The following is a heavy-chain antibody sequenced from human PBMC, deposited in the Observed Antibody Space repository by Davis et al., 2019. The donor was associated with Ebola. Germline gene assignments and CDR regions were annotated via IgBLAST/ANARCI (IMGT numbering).Heavy chain of an antibody. CDR1: GGSFNGYY. D-gene: IGHD6-13*01. Sequence: SETLSLTVALEGGSFNGYYWSWIRQPPGRGLEWSGGINHSGTTNYNPSLKSRVTISVDTSKNQFSLKVTSVTAADTAVYYCARGLGMGWFDPWGQGTPVTVSS. J-gene: IGHJ5*02. CDR3: ARGLGMGWFDP. V-gene: IGHV4-34*01. CDR2: INHSGTT.